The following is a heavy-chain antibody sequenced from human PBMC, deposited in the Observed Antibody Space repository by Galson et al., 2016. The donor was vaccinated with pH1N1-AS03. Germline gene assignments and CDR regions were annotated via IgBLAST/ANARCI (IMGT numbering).Heavy chain of an antibody. CDR1: GFIFTHYS. Sequence: SLRLSCAASGFIFTHYSMHWVRQAPGKGLEWVAVMSYEGTTTYYADSVKGRFTISRDNSKNTLYLQVNSLRAEDTDVYYCAREKINVGADYYGMDVWGQGTTVTVSS. CDR3: AREKINVGADYYGMDV. J-gene: IGHJ6*02. CDR2: MSYEGTTT. D-gene: IGHD1-26*01. V-gene: IGHV3-30-3*01.